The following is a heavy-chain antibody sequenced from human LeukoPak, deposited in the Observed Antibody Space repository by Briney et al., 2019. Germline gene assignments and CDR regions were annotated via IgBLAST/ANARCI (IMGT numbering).Heavy chain of an antibody. Sequence: SVKVSCKASGGTISSYAISWVRQAPGQGLEWMGRIIPIFGTANYAQKFQGRVTITTDESTSTAYMELSRLRSEDTAVCYCARDGYCSGGSCHRGYFDYWGQGTLATVSS. V-gene: IGHV1-69*05. CDR1: GGTISSYA. CDR3: ARDGYCSGGSCHRGYFDY. D-gene: IGHD2-15*01. CDR2: IIPIFGTA. J-gene: IGHJ4*02.